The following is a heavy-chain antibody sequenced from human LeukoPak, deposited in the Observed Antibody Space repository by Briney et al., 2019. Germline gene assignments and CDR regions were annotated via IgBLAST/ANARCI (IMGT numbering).Heavy chain of an antibody. CDR2: INPNSGGT. CDR1: GYTFTGYY. Sequence: ASVNVSCKASGYTFTGYYMHWVRQAPGQGLEWMGRINPNSGGTNYAQKFQGRVTMTRDTSISTAYMELSRLRSDDTAVYYCARDPVYYYYGMDAWGQGTTVTVSS. CDR3: ARDPVYYYYGMDA. V-gene: IGHV1-2*06. J-gene: IGHJ6*02.